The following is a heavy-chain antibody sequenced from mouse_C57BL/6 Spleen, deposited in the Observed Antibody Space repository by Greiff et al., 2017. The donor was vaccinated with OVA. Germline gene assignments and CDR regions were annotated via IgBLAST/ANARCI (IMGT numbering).Heavy chain of an antibody. CDR2: INYDGSST. CDR1: GFTFSDYY. D-gene: IGHD2-1*01. V-gene: IGHV5-16*01. J-gene: IGHJ3*01. Sequence: EVKLVESEGGLVQPGSSMKLSCTASGFTFSDYYMAWVRQVPEKGLEWVANINYDGSSTYYLDSLKSRFIISRDNAKNILYLQMSSLKSEDTATYYCASGDYGNSFAYWGQGTLVTVSA. CDR3: ASGDYGNSFAY.